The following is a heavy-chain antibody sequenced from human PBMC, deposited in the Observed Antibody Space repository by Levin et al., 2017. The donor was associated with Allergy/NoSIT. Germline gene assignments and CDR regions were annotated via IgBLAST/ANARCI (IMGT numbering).Heavy chain of an antibody. D-gene: IGHD6-13*01. CDR2: IYYSGST. CDR1: GGSISSYY. Sequence: SCTVSGGSISSYYWSWIRQPPGKGLEWIGYIYYSGSTNYNPSLKSRVTISVDTSKNQFSLKLSSVTAADTAVYYCARHRTLAAAGTFWFDPWGREPWSPSPQ. V-gene: IGHV4-59*08. J-gene: IGHJ5*02. CDR3: ARHRTLAAAGTFWFDP.